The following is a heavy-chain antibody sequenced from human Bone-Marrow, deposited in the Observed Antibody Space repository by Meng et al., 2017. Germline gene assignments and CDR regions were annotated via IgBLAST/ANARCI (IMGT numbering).Heavy chain of an antibody. D-gene: IGHD1-14*01. Sequence: GRSLRLSCAASGFTFSSYEMNWVRQAPGKGLEWVSYISSSGSTIYYADSVKGRFTISRDNAKNSLYLQMNSLRAEDTAVYYCARGLRIRAPGRVYDYWGQGTLVTVSS. J-gene: IGHJ4*02. CDR2: ISSSGSTI. CDR3: ARGLRIRAPGRVYDY. CDR1: GFTFSSYE. V-gene: IGHV3-48*03.